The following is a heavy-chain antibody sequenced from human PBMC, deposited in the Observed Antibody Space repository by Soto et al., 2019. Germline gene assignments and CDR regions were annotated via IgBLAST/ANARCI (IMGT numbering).Heavy chain of an antibody. CDR1: GFTFSSYE. D-gene: IGHD4-17*01. J-gene: IGHJ2*01. CDR2: ISSSGYTI. Sequence: EVQLVESGGRLVQPGGSLRLSCAASGFTFSSYEMNWVREAPGKGLEWVSYISSSGYTIYYADSVKGRFTISRDNAKNSLYLQMNSLRAEDTAIYYCARGDYGDYVRYFDLWGRGTLVTVSS. V-gene: IGHV3-48*03. CDR3: ARGDYGDYVRYFDL.